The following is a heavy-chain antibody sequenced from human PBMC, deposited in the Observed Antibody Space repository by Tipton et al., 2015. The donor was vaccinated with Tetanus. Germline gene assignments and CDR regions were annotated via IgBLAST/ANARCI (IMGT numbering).Heavy chain of an antibody. V-gene: IGHV3-23*01. J-gene: IGHJ6*04. CDR2: ISGSRLTP. D-gene: IGHD1-14*01. Sequence: SLRLSCAASGFTFKSYTMNWVRRAPGSGLEWVAAISGSRLTPYYADSVKGRFTISRDNSKNTLSLQLNSLRADDTAIYYCAKEALGVLNLWGKGTTVIVSS. CDR1: GFTFKSYT. CDR3: AKEALGVLNL.